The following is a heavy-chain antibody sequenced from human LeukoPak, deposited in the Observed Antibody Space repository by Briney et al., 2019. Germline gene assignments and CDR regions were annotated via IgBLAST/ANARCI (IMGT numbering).Heavy chain of an antibody. V-gene: IGHV3-23*01. Sequence: GGSLRLSWAASGFTFSRFAMSWVRQAPGKGLEGVSIISSGGDSTYYADSVKGRFTISRDNSKNTLYLQMNSLRAEDTAVYYCAKFYDILTGYFDYWGQGTLVTVSS. D-gene: IGHD3-9*01. CDR2: ISSGGDST. J-gene: IGHJ4*02. CDR1: GFTFSRFA. CDR3: AKFYDILTGYFDY.